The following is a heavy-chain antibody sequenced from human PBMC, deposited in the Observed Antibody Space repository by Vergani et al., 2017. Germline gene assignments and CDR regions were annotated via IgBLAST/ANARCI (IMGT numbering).Heavy chain of an antibody. CDR2: IIPIFGIA. V-gene: IGHV1-69*17. CDR1: GGTFSSYA. Sequence: QVQLVQSGAEVKKPGSSVKVSCKASGGTFSSYAISWVRQAPGQGLEWMGGIIPIFGIANYAQKFQGRVTITADKSTSTAYMELGSLRSEDTAVYYCARGGGLGDLTGYYRDFDYWGQGTLVTVSS. D-gene: IGHD3-9*01. J-gene: IGHJ4*02. CDR3: ARGGGLGDLTGYYRDFDY.